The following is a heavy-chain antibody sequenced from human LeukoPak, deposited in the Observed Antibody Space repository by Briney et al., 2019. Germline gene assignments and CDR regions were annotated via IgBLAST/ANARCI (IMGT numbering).Heavy chain of an antibody. D-gene: IGHD2-8*01. J-gene: IGHJ4*02. Sequence: GGSLRLSCAASGFTFSSYTMNWVRQAPGKGLEWVSSIGSGSSAIYYADPVKGRFTISRDNAKNSLYLQMNSLRDEDTAVYYCARVKGVFAPFDSWGQGTQVTVSS. CDR1: GFTFSSYT. V-gene: IGHV3-48*02. CDR3: ARVKGVFAPFDS. CDR2: IGSGSSAI.